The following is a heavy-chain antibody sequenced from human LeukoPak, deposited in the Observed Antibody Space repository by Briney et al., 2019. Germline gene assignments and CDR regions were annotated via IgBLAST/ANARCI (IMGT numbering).Heavy chain of an antibody. D-gene: IGHD4-17*01. Sequence: GGSLRLSCAASGFTFSSYAMHWVRQAPGKGLEWVGRIKSKTDGGTTDYAAPVKGRFTISRDDSKNTLYLQMNSLKTEDTAVYYCTTIDYGDYVVAYWGQGTLVTVSS. V-gene: IGHV3-15*07. CDR1: GFTFSSYA. CDR3: TTIDYGDYVVAY. CDR2: IKSKTDGGTT. J-gene: IGHJ4*02.